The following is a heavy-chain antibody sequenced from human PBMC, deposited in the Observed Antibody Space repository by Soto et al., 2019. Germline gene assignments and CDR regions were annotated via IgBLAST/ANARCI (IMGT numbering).Heavy chain of an antibody. Sequence: SETLSFTCTVSGGSISSYYWSWIRQPPGKGLEWIGYIYYSGSTNYNPSLKSRVTISVDTSKNQFSLKLSSVTAADTAVYYCARQYSSGWKRFYYFDYWGQGTLVTVSS. CDR2: IYYSGST. CDR3: ARQYSSGWKRFYYFDY. V-gene: IGHV4-59*08. CDR1: GGSISSYY. J-gene: IGHJ4*02. D-gene: IGHD6-19*01.